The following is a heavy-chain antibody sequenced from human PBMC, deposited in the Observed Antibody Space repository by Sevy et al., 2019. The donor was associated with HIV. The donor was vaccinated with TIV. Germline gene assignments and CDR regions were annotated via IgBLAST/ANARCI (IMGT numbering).Heavy chain of an antibody. J-gene: IGHJ3*02. CDR1: GGSISSSSYY. Sequence: SETLSLTCTVSGGSISSSSYYWGWIRQPPGKGLEWIGSIYYSGSTYYNPSLKSRVTISVDTPKNQFSLKLSSVTAADTAVYYCARDDSSGYYAFDIWGQGTMVTVSS. CDR2: IYYSGST. V-gene: IGHV4-39*01. CDR3: ARDDSSGYYAFDI. D-gene: IGHD3-22*01.